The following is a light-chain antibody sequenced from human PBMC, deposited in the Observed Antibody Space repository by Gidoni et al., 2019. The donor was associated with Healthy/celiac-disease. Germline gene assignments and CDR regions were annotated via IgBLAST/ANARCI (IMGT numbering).Light chain of an antibody. CDR1: QSVSSSY. Sequence: EIVLTQSPGTLSLSPGERATLSCRASQSVSSSYLAWYQQKPGQAPRLLIYGASSRATGIPDRFSGSGSGTDFTLTISRLETEDFAVYYCQQYGSSPVTFGQGTKLEIK. V-gene: IGKV3-20*01. J-gene: IGKJ2*01. CDR2: GAS. CDR3: QQYGSSPVT.